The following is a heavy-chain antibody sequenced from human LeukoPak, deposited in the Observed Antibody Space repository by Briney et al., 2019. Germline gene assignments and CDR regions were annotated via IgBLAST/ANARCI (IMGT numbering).Heavy chain of an antibody. D-gene: IGHD6-19*01. Sequence: GGSLRLSCAASGFTFSNYNMNWVRQAPGKGLEWVSSISRSSIYKYYADSMKGRFTISRDNSKNTLYLQMNSLRAEDTAVYYCARDSSGWSYFDYWGQGTLVTVSS. CDR3: ARDSSGWSYFDY. CDR2: ISRSSIYK. J-gene: IGHJ4*02. CDR1: GFTFSNYN. V-gene: IGHV3-21*04.